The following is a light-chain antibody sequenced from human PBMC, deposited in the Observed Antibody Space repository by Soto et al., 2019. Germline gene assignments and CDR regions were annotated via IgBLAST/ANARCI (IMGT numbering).Light chain of an antibody. CDR1: QSVSSS. CDR3: QHRYNWPIT. V-gene: IGKV3-11*01. Sequence: EIVLTQSPATLSLSPGERATLSCRASQSVSSSLAWYQQKPGQAPRLLIYDASNRATGIPARFSGSGSGTDFTLTISSLEPEDFAVYYCQHRYNWPITFGQGTRLETK. J-gene: IGKJ5*01. CDR2: DAS.